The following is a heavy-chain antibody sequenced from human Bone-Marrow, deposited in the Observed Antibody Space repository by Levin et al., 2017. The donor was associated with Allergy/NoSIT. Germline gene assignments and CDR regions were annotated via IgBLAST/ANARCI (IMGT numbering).Heavy chain of an antibody. J-gene: IGHJ4*02. V-gene: IGHV3-30*18. D-gene: IGHD2-21*02. CDR2: ISYDGSNK. Sequence: GGSLRLSCVASGFTFSSYGMHWVRQSPGKGLEWVAVISYDGSNKYYADSVKGRFTISRDNSKNTLYLQMNSLRAEDSAVYFCAKDGGDLLSLEDYFDSWGQGTLVTVSS. CDR3: AKDGGDLLSLEDYFDS. CDR1: GFTFSSYG.